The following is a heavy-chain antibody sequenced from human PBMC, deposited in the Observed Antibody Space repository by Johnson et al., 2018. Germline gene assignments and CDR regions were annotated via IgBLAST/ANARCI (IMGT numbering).Heavy chain of an antibody. D-gene: IGHD2-2*01. CDR2: IIGNGGRT. CDR1: GFTFDNYA. J-gene: IGHJ3*02. Sequence: VQLVESGGGLVQPGGSLRLSCAASGFTFDNYAMSWVRQGPGKGLEWVSGIIGNGGRTGYADSVKGRFTLSRYNAENSLFLRMNSLTPEDTALYYCARDDADAFEIWGQGTMVTVFS. V-gene: IGHV3-20*04. CDR3: ARDDADAFEI.